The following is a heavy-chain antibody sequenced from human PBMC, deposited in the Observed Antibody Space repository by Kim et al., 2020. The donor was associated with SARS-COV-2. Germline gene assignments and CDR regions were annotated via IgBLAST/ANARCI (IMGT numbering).Heavy chain of an antibody. Sequence: GGSLRLSCAASGFTFSGSAMHWVRQASGKGLEWVGRIRSKANSYATAYAASVKGRFTISRDDSKNTAYLQMNSLKTEDTAVYYCTRHLYGDYFSGSYHADYWGQGTLVTVSS. CDR1: GFTFSGSA. CDR2: IRSKANSYAT. CDR3: TRHLYGDYFSGSYHADY. J-gene: IGHJ4*02. D-gene: IGHD1-26*01. V-gene: IGHV3-73*01.